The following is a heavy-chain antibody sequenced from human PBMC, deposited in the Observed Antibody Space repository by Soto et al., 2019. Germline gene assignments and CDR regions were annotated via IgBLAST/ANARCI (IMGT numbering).Heavy chain of an antibody. CDR2: IKSKTDGGTT. CDR3: RSQGFWSAGTAPWLDV. CDR1: GFTFSNAW. D-gene: IGHD3-3*01. V-gene: IGHV3-15*01. Sequence: GGSLRLSCAASGFTFSNAWMSWVRQAPGKGLEWVGRIKSKTDGGTTDYAAPVKGRFTISRDDSKNTLYLQMNSLKTEDTAVYYCRSQGFWSAGTAPWLDVWGKGTTVTVSS. J-gene: IGHJ6*04.